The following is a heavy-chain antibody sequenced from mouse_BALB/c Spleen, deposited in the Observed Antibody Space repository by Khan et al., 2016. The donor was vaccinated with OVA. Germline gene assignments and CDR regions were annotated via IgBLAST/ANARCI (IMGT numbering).Heavy chain of an antibody. CDR1: RSTISSYG. V-gene: IGHV5-6-3*01. Sequence: EGELGESGGGIVQPGGSLKRSCAASRSTISSYGMSSVRQTPDKRVELVATIDSNGGSTDYPDRGKRRVTNSGDNAKNALYLQMRSLKSEDTAMYYCARSAIWGQGTTLTVSS. CDR2: IDSNGGST. D-gene: IGHD2-12*01. J-gene: IGHJ2*01. CDR3: ARSAI.